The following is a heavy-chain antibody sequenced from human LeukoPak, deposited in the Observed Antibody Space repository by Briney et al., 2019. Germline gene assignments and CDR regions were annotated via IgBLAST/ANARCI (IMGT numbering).Heavy chain of an antibody. CDR1: GGSISSSTYF. J-gene: IGHJ4*02. V-gene: IGHV4-39*07. Sequence: PSETLSLTCTVSGGSISSSTYFWGWIRQPPGKGLGWIGSIYYYSGSTYYNPSLKSRVTISVDTSKNQFSLRLSSVTAADTAVYYCARQEGAKAFDYWGQGTLVTVSS. CDR2: IYYYSGST. CDR3: ARQEGAKAFDY.